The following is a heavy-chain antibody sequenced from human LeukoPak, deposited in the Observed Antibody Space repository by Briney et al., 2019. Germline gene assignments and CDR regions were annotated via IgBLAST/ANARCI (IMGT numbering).Heavy chain of an antibody. J-gene: IGHJ5*02. CDR2: INHSGST. CDR1: GGSFSGYF. CDR3: ARGRTMVRGVIGWFNP. D-gene: IGHD3-10*01. V-gene: IGHV4-34*01. Sequence: SETLPLTCAVYGGSFSGYFWSWIRQPPGKGLEWIGEINHSGSTNYNPSLKSRVTISVDTSKNQLSLKLSSVTAADTAVYYCARGRTMVRGVIGWFNPWGQGTLVTVSS.